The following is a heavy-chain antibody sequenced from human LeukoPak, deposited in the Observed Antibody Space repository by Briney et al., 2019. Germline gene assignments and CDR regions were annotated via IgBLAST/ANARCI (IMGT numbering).Heavy chain of an antibody. J-gene: IGHJ6*03. Sequence: PSETLSLTCTVSGGSISSYYGSWIRQPPGKGLEWIGYIYYSGSTNYNPSLKSRVTISVDTSKNQFSLKLSSVTAADTAVYYCARGREYYYYMDVWGKGTTVTVSS. CDR3: ARGREYYYYMDV. CDR2: IYYSGST. CDR1: GGSISSYY. V-gene: IGHV4-59*01.